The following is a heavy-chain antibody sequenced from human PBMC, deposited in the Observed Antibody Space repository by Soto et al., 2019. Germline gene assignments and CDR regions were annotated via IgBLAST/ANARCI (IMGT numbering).Heavy chain of an antibody. D-gene: IGHD1-26*01. CDR2: IRYDGTEK. V-gene: IGHV3-33*01. CDR1: GFIFSSFA. Sequence: GGSLRLSCAASGFIFSSFALHWVRQAPGKGLEWVAVIRYDGTEKYNGDSVKGRFTISRDNSKNTVYLEMTSLKAEDTAMYYCARDFTQVGPLDCWGQGTLVTVSS. J-gene: IGHJ4*02. CDR3: ARDFTQVGPLDC.